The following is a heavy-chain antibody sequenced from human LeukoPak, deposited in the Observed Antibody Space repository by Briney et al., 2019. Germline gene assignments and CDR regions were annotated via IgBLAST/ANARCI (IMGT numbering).Heavy chain of an antibody. J-gene: IGHJ6*03. Sequence: SVKVSCMASGGTFSSYAISWVRQAPGQGLEWMGRIIPIFGTANYAQKFQGRVTITTDESTSTAYMELSSLRSEDTAVYYCARDLWYYGSGRPEDYYYYYYMDVWGKGTTVTVSS. D-gene: IGHD3-10*01. CDR3: ARDLWYYGSGRPEDYYYYYYMDV. CDR2: IIPIFGTA. V-gene: IGHV1-69*05. CDR1: GGTFSSYA.